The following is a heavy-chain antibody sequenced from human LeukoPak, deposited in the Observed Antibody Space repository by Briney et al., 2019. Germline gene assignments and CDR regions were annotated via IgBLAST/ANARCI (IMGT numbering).Heavy chain of an antibody. J-gene: IGHJ6*02. CDR2: INPSGGST. Sequence: ASVTVSCTASGYSLTTYYMHWVRQAPGQGLEWMVIINPSGGSTNYAQKFQGRVTMTRDTPTNTVYMEMSSLRIEDTAVYYCASVYLHGMDVWGQGTTVTVSS. V-gene: IGHV1-46*01. CDR1: GYSLTTYY. CDR3: ASVYLHGMDV. D-gene: IGHD1-14*01.